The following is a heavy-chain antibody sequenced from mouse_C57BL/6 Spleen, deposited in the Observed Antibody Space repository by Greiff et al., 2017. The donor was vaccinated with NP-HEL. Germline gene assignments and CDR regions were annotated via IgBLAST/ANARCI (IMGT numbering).Heavy chain of an antibody. CDR2: IDPENGDT. V-gene: IGHV14-4*01. D-gene: IGHD2-3*01. CDR3: TTSRLLPFAY. J-gene: IGHJ3*01. CDR1: GFNIKDDY. Sequence: VQLQQSGAELVRPGASVKLSCTASGFNIKDDYMHWVKQRPEQGLEWIGWIDPENGDTEYASKFQGKATITADTSSNTAYLQLSSLTSEDTAVYYCTTSRLLPFAYWGQGTLVTVSA.